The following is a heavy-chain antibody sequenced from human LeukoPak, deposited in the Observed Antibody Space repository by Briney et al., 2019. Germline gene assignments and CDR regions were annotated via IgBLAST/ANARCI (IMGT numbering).Heavy chain of an antibody. CDR1: GYSFTSYW. J-gene: IGHJ4*02. CDR3: ARRLSRDIIAAAGTFDY. D-gene: IGHD6-13*01. Sequence: GESLKISCKGSGYSFTSYWIGWVRQMPGKGLEWMGIIYPGDSDTRYSPSFQGQVTISADKSISTAYLQWSSLKASDTAMYYCARRLSRDIIAAAGTFDYWGQGTLVTVSS. CDR2: IYPGDSDT. V-gene: IGHV5-51*01.